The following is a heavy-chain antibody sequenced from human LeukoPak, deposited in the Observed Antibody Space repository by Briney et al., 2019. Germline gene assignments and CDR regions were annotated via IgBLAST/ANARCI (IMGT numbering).Heavy chain of an antibody. Sequence: VASVKVSCKASGGTFSSYAISWVRQAPRQGLEWMGGIIPIFGTANYAQKFQGRVTITADESTSTAYMELSSLRSQDTAVYYCASLEMATISFDYWGQGTLVTVSS. CDR3: ASLEMATISFDY. CDR2: IIPIFGTA. V-gene: IGHV1-69*13. CDR1: GGTFSSYA. D-gene: IGHD5-24*01. J-gene: IGHJ4*02.